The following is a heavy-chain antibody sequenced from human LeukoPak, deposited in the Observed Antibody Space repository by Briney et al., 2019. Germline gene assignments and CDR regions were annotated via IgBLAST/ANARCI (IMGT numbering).Heavy chain of an antibody. Sequence: SVKVSCKASGGTFSSYAISWVRQAPGQGLEWMGGIIPIFGTANYAQKFQGRVTITADKSTSTAYMELSSLRSEDTAVYYCARIGSYGSGTFTGYWGQGTPVSVS. CDR1: GGTFSSYA. CDR3: ARIGSYGSGTFTGY. D-gene: IGHD3-10*01. CDR2: IIPIFGTA. J-gene: IGHJ4*02. V-gene: IGHV1-69*06.